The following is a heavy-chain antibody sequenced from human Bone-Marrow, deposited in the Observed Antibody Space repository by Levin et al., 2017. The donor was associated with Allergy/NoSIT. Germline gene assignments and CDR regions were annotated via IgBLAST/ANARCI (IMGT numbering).Heavy chain of an antibody. CDR2: ISGSNSYM. CDR3: ARTYHDYVWGSYREVMLDY. D-gene: IGHD3-16*02. CDR1: GFTFSSYS. Sequence: PGGSLRLSCAASGFTFSSYSMNWVRQAPGRGLEWVSCISGSNSYMYYAESVKGRFTISRDNAKNSLYLQMNSLRAEDSAVYYCARTYHDYVWGSYREVMLDYWGQGTLVTVSS. J-gene: IGHJ4*02. V-gene: IGHV3-21*01.